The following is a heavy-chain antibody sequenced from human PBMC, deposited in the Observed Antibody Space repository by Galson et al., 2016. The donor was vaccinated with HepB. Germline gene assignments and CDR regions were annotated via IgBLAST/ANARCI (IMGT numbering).Heavy chain of an antibody. J-gene: IGHJ6*02. Sequence: SLRLSCAASGFTFSSNWMHWVRQAPGKGLVWVSNINSDGGFTTYADSVKGRFTISRDKAKNTLYLQMNSLRAEDRAMYYSASGITGAPGVDVWGPGTTVTVSS. CDR1: GFTFSSNW. CDR3: ASGITGAPGVDV. CDR2: INSDGGFT. D-gene: IGHD1-14*01. V-gene: IGHV3-74*01.